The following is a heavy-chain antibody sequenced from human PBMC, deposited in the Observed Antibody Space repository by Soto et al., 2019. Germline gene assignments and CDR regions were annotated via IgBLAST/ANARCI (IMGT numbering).Heavy chain of an antibody. CDR1: CDTFTSCA. J-gene: IGHJ4*02. Sequence: ASVRLSYKASCDTFTSCAMQLGRQAPEQRLEWMGWINAGNGNTKYSHKFQGRVTITRDTAASTAYMELSSLRSEDTAVYYCARGITLPTPLDYWGQGTLVTVPQ. V-gene: IGHV1-3*01. CDR3: ARGITLPTPLDY. CDR2: INAGNGNT. D-gene: IGHD1-20*01.